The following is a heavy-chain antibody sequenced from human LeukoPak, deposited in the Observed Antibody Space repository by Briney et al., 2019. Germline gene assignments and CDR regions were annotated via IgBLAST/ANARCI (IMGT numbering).Heavy chain of an antibody. J-gene: IGHJ4*02. CDR3: ARDIREVGESHYFDY. CDR2: IHSSGSS. V-gene: IGHV4-59*01. Sequence: PSETPSLTCTVSGFSITTYYWSWIRQSPGNGLEWIGQIHSSGSSTYNPSLKSRVTISLDTSKNQFSLHLSSVTAADTAVYYCARDIREVGESHYFDYWGQGTLVTVTS. CDR1: GFSITTYY. D-gene: IGHD1-26*01.